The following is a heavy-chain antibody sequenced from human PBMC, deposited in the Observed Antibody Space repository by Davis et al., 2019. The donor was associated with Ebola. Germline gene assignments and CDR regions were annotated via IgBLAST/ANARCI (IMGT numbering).Heavy chain of an antibody. V-gene: IGHV1-46*01. J-gene: IGHJ4*02. CDR3: ARGGGVYQLLLHY. CDR1: GYTLTSHY. CDR2: INPSGGST. Sequence: AASVKVSCKASGYTLTSHYINWVRQAPGQGLEWMGIINPSGGSTSYAQKFQGRVTMTRDTSTSTVYMELSSLRSEDTAVYYCARGGGVYQLLLHYWGQGTLVTVSS. D-gene: IGHD2-2*01.